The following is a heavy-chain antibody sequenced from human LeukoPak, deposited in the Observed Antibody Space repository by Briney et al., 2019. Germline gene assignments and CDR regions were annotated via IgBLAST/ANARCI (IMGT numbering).Heavy chain of an antibody. V-gene: IGHV3-30*03. CDR1: GFNLRSYG. CDR3: ARLLDRITMVRGVNSIY. CDR2: ITYDGSNK. Sequence: GSLRPPCAASGFNLRSYGLHRVRQAPGKGVRWGAVITYDGSNKYYADSVKGRFTISRDNSKNTLYLQMNSLRAEDTAVYYCARLLDRITMVRGVNSIYWGQGTLVTVSS. J-gene: IGHJ4*02. D-gene: IGHD3-10*01.